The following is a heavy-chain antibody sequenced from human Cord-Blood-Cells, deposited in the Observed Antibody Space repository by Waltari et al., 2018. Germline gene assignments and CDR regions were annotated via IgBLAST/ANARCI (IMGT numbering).Heavy chain of an antibody. CDR2: INHTGST. J-gene: IGHJ3*02. CDR3: ARGIPIAIPAFDI. Sequence: QVQLQQWGAGLLKPSETLSLTCAVYGGSFSGYYWSWIRQPPGKGLEWMGEINHTGSTHYNPALKRRVTISVDTSKNQFSLKLSSVTAADTAVYYCARGIPIAIPAFDIWGQGTMVTVSS. CDR1: GGSFSGYY. D-gene: IGHD2-21*01. V-gene: IGHV4-34*01.